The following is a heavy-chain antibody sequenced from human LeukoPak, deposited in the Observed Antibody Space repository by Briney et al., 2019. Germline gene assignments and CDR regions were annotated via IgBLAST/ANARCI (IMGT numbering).Heavy chain of an antibody. CDR1: GYTFTSYD. J-gene: IGHJ3*02. Sequence: GASVKVSCMASGYTFTSYDINWVRQATGQGVEWMGWMNPNRDNTGYIQKLQGRVTMTRNTSISTDYMELSSLRSADTAVYCFVRASTLEARIVGASGAFDIWCRGTMVTASS. V-gene: IGHV1-8*01. CDR3: VRASTLEARIVGASGAFDI. CDR2: MNPNRDNT. D-gene: IGHD1-26*01.